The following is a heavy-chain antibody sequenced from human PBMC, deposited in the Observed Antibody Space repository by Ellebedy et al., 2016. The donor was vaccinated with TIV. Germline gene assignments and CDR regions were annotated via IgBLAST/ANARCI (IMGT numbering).Heavy chain of an antibody. CDR3: ARETEVVEDGFEM. V-gene: IGHV1-2*02. J-gene: IGHJ3*02. CDR1: GYTFTGYY. D-gene: IGHD1-1*01. CDR2: INPNSGGT. Sequence: ASVNVSCXASGYTFTGYYMHWVRQAPGQGLEWMGWINPNSGGTNYPQKFQGRVTMTRDTSISTIYMELSRLRFDDTAMYYCARETEVVEDGFEMWGQGTMVTVS.